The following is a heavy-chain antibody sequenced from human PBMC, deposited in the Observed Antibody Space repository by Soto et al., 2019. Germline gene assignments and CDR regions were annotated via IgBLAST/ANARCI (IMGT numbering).Heavy chain of an antibody. CDR3: ARGDPGYSYGHNDYYYYYGMDV. CDR2: INPNSGGT. Sequence: QVQLVQSGAEVKKPGASVKVSCKASGYTFTGYYMHWVRQAPGQGLEWMGWINPNSGGTNYAQKFQGWVTMTRDTSISTAYMELSRLRSDDTAVYYCARGDPGYSYGHNDYYYYYGMDVWGQGTTVTVSS. J-gene: IGHJ6*02. V-gene: IGHV1-2*04. D-gene: IGHD5-18*01. CDR1: GYTFTGYY.